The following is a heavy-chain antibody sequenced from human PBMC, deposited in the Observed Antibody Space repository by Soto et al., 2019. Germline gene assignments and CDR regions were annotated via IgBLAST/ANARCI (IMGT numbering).Heavy chain of an antibody. J-gene: IGHJ5*02. CDR1: GGTFSSYT. D-gene: IGHD3-16*02. CDR2: IIPILGIA. Sequence: SVKVSCKASGGTFSSYTISWVRQAPGQGLEWMGRIIPILGIANYAQKFQGRVTITADKSTSTAYMELRSLRSDDTAVYYCARAGMIPFGGVIATNWFDPWGQGTLVTVSS. V-gene: IGHV1-69*02. CDR3: ARAGMIPFGGVIATNWFDP.